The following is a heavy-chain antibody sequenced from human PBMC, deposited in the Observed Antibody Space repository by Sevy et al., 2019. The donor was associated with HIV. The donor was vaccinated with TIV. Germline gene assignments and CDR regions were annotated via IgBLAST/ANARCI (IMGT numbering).Heavy chain of an antibody. CDR2: IWHDGSNK. CDR1: GFTFNFHG. V-gene: IGHV3-33*01. D-gene: IGHD3-22*01. Sequence: GGSLRLSCAASGFTFNFHGMHWVRQAPGKGLEWVAFIWHDGSNKYMADSVKGRFTISRDNSKNTLYLQMNSLRVEDTAVYYCARGGYYYDNAAYYAFDSWGQGTLVTVSS. CDR3: ARGGYYYDNAAYYAFDS. J-gene: IGHJ4*02.